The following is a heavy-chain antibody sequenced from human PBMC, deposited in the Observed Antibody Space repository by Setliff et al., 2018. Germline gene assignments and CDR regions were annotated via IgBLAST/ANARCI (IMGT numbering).Heavy chain of an antibody. V-gene: IGHV1-18*01. CDR1: GYTFTYFG. J-gene: IGHJ4*02. CDR3: ARDRKSSPEHYYFDY. CDR2: ISPYTGNT. Sequence: ASVKVSCKASGYTFTYFGVSWLRLAPGRGLEWMGWISPYTGNTYSAQSFQGRVTMNTDTSTSTAYMELGSLTSDDTAVYYCARDRKSSPEHYYFDYWGQGTLVTVSS.